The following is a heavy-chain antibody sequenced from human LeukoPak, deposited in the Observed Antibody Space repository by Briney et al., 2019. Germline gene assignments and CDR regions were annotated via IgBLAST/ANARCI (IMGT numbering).Heavy chain of an antibody. J-gene: IGHJ4*02. D-gene: IGHD5-18*01. CDR2: IIPILGIA. CDR1: GGTFSSYA. CDR3: ARVFSDTAMVSTFDY. V-gene: IGHV1-69*04. Sequence: SVKVSCKPSGGTFSSYAIIWVRQAPGQGLEWMGRIIPILGIANYAQKFQGRVTITADKSTSTAYMELSSLRSEDTAVYYCARVFSDTAMVSTFDYWGQGTLVTVSS.